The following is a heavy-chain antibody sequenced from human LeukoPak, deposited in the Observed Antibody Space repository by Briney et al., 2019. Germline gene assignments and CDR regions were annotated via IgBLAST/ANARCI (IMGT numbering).Heavy chain of an antibody. J-gene: IGHJ4*02. CDR3: ARHDQWKSIDY. V-gene: IGHV4-59*08. D-gene: IGHD6-19*01. CDR2: IYYSGST. Sequence: PSETLSLTCTVSGGSISSYYWSWIRQPPGKGLEWIGYIYYSGSTNYNPSLKSRVTISVDTSKNQFSLKLSSVTAADTAVYYCARHDQWKSIDYWGQGTLVTVSS. CDR1: GGSISSYY.